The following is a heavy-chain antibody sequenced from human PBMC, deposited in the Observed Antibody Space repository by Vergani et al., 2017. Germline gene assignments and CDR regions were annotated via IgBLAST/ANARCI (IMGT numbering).Heavy chain of an antibody. Sequence: EVQLVESGGGLVKPGGSLRLSCAASGFTFSSYSMNWVRQAPGKGREGVGFIRRKAYGGTTEYAAAVKGRFTISRDDSKSIAYLQMNSLTTEDTAVYYCTGGSYYDFWSGRTLDAFDIWGQGTMVTVSS. CDR2: IRRKAYGGTT. CDR1: GFTFSSYS. J-gene: IGHJ3*02. D-gene: IGHD3-3*01. CDR3: TGGSYYDFWSGRTLDAFDI. V-gene: IGHV3-49*04.